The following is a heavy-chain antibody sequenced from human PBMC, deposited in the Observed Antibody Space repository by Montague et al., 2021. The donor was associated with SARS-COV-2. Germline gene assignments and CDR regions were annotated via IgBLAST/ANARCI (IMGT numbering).Heavy chain of an antibody. Sequence: SETLSLTCTVSGDSISTSYWAWIRQPPGKGLERNGYVYYSWRSSYNSSLKSRVTISVDPSKSQVSLNLRSVTAAATAVYVCVRADRRDADTSRLCYYKGMDLWGRGTTVTVSS. CDR1: GDSISTSY. CDR3: VRADRRDADTSRLCYYKGMDL. J-gene: IGHJ6*02. V-gene: IGHV4-59*01. CDR2: VYYSWRS.